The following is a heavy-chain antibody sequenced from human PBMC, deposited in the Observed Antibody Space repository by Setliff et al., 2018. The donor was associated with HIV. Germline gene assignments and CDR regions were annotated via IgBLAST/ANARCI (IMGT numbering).Heavy chain of an antibody. V-gene: IGHV4-4*07. Sequence: SETLSLTCSVSGVTISSHFWTWIRQPAGKGLEWIGRAYTGGSANYNPSLKSRVTISVDTSKNQFSLNLNSVTAADTAVYYCARLGAEDFSDYDWVDYWGQGTLVTVSS. D-gene: IGHD5-12*01. CDR3: ARLGAEDFSDYDWVDY. CDR1: GVTISSHF. CDR2: AYTGGSA. J-gene: IGHJ4*02.